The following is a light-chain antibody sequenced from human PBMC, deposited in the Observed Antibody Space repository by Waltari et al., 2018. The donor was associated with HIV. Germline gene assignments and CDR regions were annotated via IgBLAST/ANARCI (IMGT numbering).Light chain of an antibody. CDR3: CSYAGSSTFV. CDR1: SSDVGNYNY. Sequence: QSALTQPASVSGSPGQSITISCTGTSSDVGNYNYVSWYQQHPGKAPKLMVYDVTKRPSVVSNGFSGSKAGNTASLTISGLQAEDEADYYCCSYAGSSTFVFGGGTKLTVL. V-gene: IGLV2-23*02. J-gene: IGLJ2*01. CDR2: DVT.